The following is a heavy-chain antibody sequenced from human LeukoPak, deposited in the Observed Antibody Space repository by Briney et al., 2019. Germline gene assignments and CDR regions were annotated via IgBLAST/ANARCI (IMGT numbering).Heavy chain of an antibody. V-gene: IGHV3-48*03. J-gene: IGHJ4*02. CDR1: GFTFSSYE. CDR3: AKDSKVVPAASNIDY. D-gene: IGHD2-2*01. CDR2: ISSSGSTI. Sequence: PGGSLRLSCAASGFTFSSYEMNWVRQAPGKGLEWVSYISSSGSTIYYADSVKGRFTISRDNSKNTLYLQMNSLRAEDTAVYYCAKDSKVVPAASNIDYWGQGTLVTVSS.